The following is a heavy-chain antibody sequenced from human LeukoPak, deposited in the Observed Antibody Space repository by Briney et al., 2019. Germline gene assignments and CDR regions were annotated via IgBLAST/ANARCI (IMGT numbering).Heavy chain of an antibody. CDR2: ISYDGSKK. Sequence: GGSLRLSCAASGFSFRLYPMHWVRQAPGKGQEWVAVISYDGSKKYYADSVKGRFTISRDNSKNTLYVEMSSLRAEDTAVYYCAREDRVRSDYDYYFYGLDVWGRGTTVTVSS. V-gene: IGHV3-30-3*01. D-gene: IGHD4-17*01. J-gene: IGHJ6*02. CDR3: AREDRVRSDYDYYFYGLDV. CDR1: GFSFRLYP.